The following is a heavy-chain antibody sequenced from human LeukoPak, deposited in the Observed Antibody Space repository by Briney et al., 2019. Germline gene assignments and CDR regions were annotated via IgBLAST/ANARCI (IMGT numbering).Heavy chain of an antibody. CDR1: GFTFDDYA. CDR2: ISWNSGSI. Sequence: QAGGSLRLSCAASGFTFDDYAMHWVRQAPGKGVEWVSGISWNSGSIGYADSVKGRFTISRDNAKNSLYLQMNSLRAEDTALYYCAKDIAAAPVAFDIWGQGTMVTVSS. J-gene: IGHJ3*02. V-gene: IGHV3-9*01. CDR3: AKDIAAAPVAFDI. D-gene: IGHD6-13*01.